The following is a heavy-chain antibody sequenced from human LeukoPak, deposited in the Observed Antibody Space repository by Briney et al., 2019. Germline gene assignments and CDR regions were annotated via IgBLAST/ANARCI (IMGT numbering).Heavy chain of an antibody. J-gene: IGHJ4*02. CDR1: GFSLSTPAMR. CDR3: ARTHYSSSSRFYFDY. Sequence: SGPALVKPTQALTLTCTFSGFSLSTPAMRVSWIRQPPGKALGWLARIDWDDDKFYNTSLKTRLTISKDTSKNQVVLIMTNMDPVDTATYYCARTHYSSSSRFYFDYWGQGTLVTVSS. CDR2: IDWDDDK. D-gene: IGHD6-6*01. V-gene: IGHV2-70*04.